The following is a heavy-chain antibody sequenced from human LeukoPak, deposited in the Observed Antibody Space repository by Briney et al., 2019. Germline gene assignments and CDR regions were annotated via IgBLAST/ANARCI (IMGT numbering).Heavy chain of an antibody. V-gene: IGHV4-59*01. CDR1: GASIRHYY. CDR2: LYHSGSP. CDR3: ATLTGTTYPYYFDF. Sequence: SETLSLTCTVSGASIRHYYWSWIRQPPGKGLEWIGNLYHSGSPNYNPSLKSRVTISIDTAKNQFSLRLRSVTAADTAVYYCATLTGTTYPYYFDFWGQATRVTVSS. D-gene: IGHD1-20*01. J-gene: IGHJ4*02.